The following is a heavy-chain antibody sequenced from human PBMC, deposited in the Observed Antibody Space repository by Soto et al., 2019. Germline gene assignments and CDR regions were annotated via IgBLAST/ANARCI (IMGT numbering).Heavy chain of an antibody. J-gene: IGHJ6*02. CDR1: GGTFSSYA. V-gene: IGHV1-69*01. Sequence: QVQLVQSGAEVKKPGSSVKVSCKASGGTFSSYAISWVRQAPGQGLEWMGGIIPIFGTANYAQKFQGRVTITADESTSTASMELSSLRSEDTAVYYCARGGFRAAGITPYYCYGMDVWGQGTTVTVSS. D-gene: IGHD6-13*01. CDR2: IIPIFGTA. CDR3: ARGGFRAAGITPYYCYGMDV.